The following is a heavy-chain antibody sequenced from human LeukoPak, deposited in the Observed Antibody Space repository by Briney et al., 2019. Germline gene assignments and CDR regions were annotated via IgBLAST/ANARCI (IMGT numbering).Heavy chain of an antibody. Sequence: GSLRLSCAASGFTFSDYYMSWIRQPAGKGLEWIGRIYTSGSTNYNPSLKSRATMSVDTSKNQFSLKLSSVTAADTAVYYCAREDPLVAARGLDYWGQGTLVTVSS. CDR1: GFTFSDYY. CDR3: AREDPLVAARGLDY. CDR2: IYTSGST. J-gene: IGHJ4*02. D-gene: IGHD2-15*01. V-gene: IGHV4-4*07.